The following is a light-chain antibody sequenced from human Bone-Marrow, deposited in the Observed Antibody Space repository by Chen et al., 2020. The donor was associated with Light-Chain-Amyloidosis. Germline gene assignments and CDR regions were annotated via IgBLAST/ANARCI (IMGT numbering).Light chain of an antibody. CDR1: SSNIGSET. J-gene: IGLJ3*02. V-gene: IGLV1-44*01. CDR3: SAWCDSLNILV. CDR2: RDR. Sequence: QAALTHPPSASGAPGQRVTISCSGNSSNIGSETVNWNQLLPGTAPKLLIYRDRLLPPGVPDRLSRSKSGTSASLSISGLQSGYECDNCSSAWCDSLNILVFGGGPRLTDL.